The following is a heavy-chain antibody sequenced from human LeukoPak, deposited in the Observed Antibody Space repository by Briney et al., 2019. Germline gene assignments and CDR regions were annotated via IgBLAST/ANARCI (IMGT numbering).Heavy chain of an antibody. J-gene: IGHJ6*02. CDR2: ISYDGSNK. CDR1: GFTFSSYG. V-gene: IGHV3-30*18. CDR3: ANYGMDV. Sequence: PGGSLRLSCAASGFTFSSYGMHWVRQAPGKGLEWVAVISYDGSNKYYADSVKGRFTISRDNSKNTLYLQMNSLRAEDTAVYYCANYGMDVWGQGTTVTVSS.